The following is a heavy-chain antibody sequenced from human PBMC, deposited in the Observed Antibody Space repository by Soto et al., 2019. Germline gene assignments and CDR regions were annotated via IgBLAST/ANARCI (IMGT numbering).Heavy chain of an antibody. CDR1: GFTFSSYG. Sequence: QVQLVESGGGVVQPGRSLRLSCAASGFTFSSYGMHWVRQAPGKGLEWVAVISDDGRNKYYADSVKGRFTISRDNSKNTLYLQMNSLRAEDTAVYYGAKEAYSGPLDYWGQGTLVTVSS. D-gene: IGHD2-15*01. J-gene: IGHJ4*02. V-gene: IGHV3-30*18. CDR2: ISDDGRNK. CDR3: AKEAYSGPLDY.